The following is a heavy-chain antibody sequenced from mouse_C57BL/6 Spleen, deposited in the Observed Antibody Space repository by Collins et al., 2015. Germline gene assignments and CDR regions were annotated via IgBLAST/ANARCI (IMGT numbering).Heavy chain of an antibody. CDR1: GYTFTSYW. D-gene: IGHD4-1*01. CDR3: ARGGLGPYFDY. J-gene: IGHJ2*01. V-gene: IGHV1-50*01. CDR2: IDPSDSYT. Sequence: QVQLQQPGAELVKPGASVKLSCKASGYTFTSYWMQWVKQRPGQGLEWIGEIDPSDSYTYYNQKFKGKATLTVDTSSSTAYMQLSSLTSEDSAVYYCARGGLGPYFDYWGQGTTLTVSS.